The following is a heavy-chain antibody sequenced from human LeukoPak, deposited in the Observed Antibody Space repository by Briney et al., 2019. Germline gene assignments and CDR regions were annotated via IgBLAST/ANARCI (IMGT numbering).Heavy chain of an antibody. J-gene: IGHJ4*02. Sequence: SETLSLTCAVYGGSFSGYYWSWIRQPPGKGLEWIGEINHSGSTNYNPSLKSRVTISVDTSKNQFSLKLSSVTAADTAVYYCARGPITYSSSLGYWGQGTLVTVSS. CDR2: INHSGST. D-gene: IGHD6-13*01. CDR3: ARGPITYSSSLGY. V-gene: IGHV4-34*01. CDR1: GGSFSGYY.